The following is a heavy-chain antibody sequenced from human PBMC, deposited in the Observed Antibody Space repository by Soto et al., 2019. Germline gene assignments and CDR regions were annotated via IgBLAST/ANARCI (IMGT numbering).Heavy chain of an antibody. CDR2: IIPILGIA. D-gene: IGHD1-1*01. Sequence: QVQLVQSGAEVKKPGSSVKVSCKASGGTFSSYTISWVRQAPGQGLEWMGRIIPILGIANYAQKFQGRVPITADKSTSTAYMELSSLSSEDTAVYYCASAAGTSSHYYYFYGMDVWGQGTTVTVSS. J-gene: IGHJ6*02. CDR3: ASAAGTSSHYYYFYGMDV. V-gene: IGHV1-69*02. CDR1: GGTFSSYT.